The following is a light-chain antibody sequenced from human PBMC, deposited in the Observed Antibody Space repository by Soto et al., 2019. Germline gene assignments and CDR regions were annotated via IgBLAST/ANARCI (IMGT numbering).Light chain of an antibody. CDR2: YVS. Sequence: DIHLTQSPSSLSASVGDTVTISCRTNQSVSNYMNWYQQKSGAAPKPLIYYVSSLQTGVPSRFSGSGSATDFTLTISSLQPGDFATYYCQQSYDLPRTFGQGTRLEIK. CDR3: QQSYDLPRT. J-gene: IGKJ2*01. CDR1: QSVSNY. V-gene: IGKV1-39*01.